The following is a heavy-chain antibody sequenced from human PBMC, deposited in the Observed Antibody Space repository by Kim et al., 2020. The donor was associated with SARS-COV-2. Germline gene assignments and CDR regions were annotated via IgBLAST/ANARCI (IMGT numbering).Heavy chain of an antibody. Sequence: YKDYAVSVKSRITITPDTSKNPFSLHLSSVSPEDTAIYYCARSYSGTYNSWGQGTLVTVSS. CDR2: YK. J-gene: IGHJ4*02. CDR3: ARSYSGTYNS. D-gene: IGHD1-26*01. V-gene: IGHV6-1*01.